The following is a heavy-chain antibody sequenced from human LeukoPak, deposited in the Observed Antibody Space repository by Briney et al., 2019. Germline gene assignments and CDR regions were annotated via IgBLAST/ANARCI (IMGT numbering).Heavy chain of an antibody. CDR2: IYTSGST. V-gene: IGHV4-4*07. CDR3: ARDSVWFGELLHAFDI. Sequence: SETLSLTCTVSGGSISSYYWSWIRQPAGKGLEWIGRIYTSGSTNYNPSLKSRVTMSVDTSKNQFSLKLSSVTAADTAVYYCARDSVWFGELLHAFDIRGQGTMVTVSS. CDR1: GGSISSYY. J-gene: IGHJ3*02. D-gene: IGHD3-10*01.